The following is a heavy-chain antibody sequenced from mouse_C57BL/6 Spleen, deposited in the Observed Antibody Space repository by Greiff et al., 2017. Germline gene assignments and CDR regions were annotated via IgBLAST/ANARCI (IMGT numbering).Heavy chain of an antibody. CDR2: IYPRSGNT. CDR1: GYTFTSYG. V-gene: IGHV1-81*01. D-gene: IGHD1-1*01. CDR3: ARSSGSSHNWYFDV. Sequence: QVQLQQSGAELARPGASVKLSCKASGYTFTSYGISWVKQRTGQGLEWIGEIYPRSGNTYYNEKFKGKATLTADKSSSTAYMELRSLTSEDSAVYFCARSSGSSHNWYFDVWGTGTTVTVSS. J-gene: IGHJ1*03.